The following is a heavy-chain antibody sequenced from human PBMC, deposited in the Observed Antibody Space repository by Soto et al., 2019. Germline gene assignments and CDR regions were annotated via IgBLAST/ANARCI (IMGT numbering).Heavy chain of an antibody. V-gene: IGHV3-23*01. CDR2: ISGSGGST. CDR1: GFTFSSYA. J-gene: IGHJ4*02. CDR3: ARDNSMLGAPFHY. D-gene: IGHD3-16*01. Sequence: EVQLLESGGGLVQPGGSLRLSCAASGFTFSSYAMSWVRQAPGKGLEWVSAISGSGGSTYYADSVKGRFTISRDNSKNTLYLQMNSLRAEDTAVYYCARDNSMLGAPFHYWGQGTLVTVSS.